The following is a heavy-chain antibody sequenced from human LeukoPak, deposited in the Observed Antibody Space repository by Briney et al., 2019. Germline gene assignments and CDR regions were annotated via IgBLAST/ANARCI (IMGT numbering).Heavy chain of an antibody. V-gene: IGHV3-7*01. D-gene: IGHD1-1*01. Sequence: PGGSLRLSCAASGFTFSTYWMSWVRQAPGKGLEWVANIKLDGRETYYVDSVKGRFTISRDNAKNSLYLQMNSLRAEDTAVYYCARGYSNNWDHYYDYWGQGTLVTVSS. CDR2: IKLDGRET. J-gene: IGHJ4*02. CDR1: GFTFSTYW. CDR3: ARGYSNNWDHYYDY.